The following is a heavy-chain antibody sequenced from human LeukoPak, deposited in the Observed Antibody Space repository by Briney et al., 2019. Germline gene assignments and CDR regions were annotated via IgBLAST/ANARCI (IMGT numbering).Heavy chain of an antibody. D-gene: IGHD1-26*01. Sequence: GGSLRLSCAASGFTFSTYNMNWVRQAPGKGLEWVSSISSSSSYIYYADSVKGRFTISRDNAKNSLYLQMNSLRAEDTAVYYCARDSREGFDYWGQGTLVTVSS. CDR1: GFTFSTYN. V-gene: IGHV3-21*01. CDR2: ISSSSSYI. CDR3: ARDSREGFDY. J-gene: IGHJ4*02.